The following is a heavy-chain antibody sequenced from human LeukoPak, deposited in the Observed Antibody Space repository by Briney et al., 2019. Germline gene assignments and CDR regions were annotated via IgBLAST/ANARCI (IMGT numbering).Heavy chain of an antibody. V-gene: IGHV1-2*02. J-gene: IGHJ4*02. CDR1: EYSFSDYY. Sequence: ASVKVSCKASEYSFSDYYIHWVRQAPGQGLEWMGWINPNSGGTHYAQKFQGRVTMTRDTSITTVYMELSRLRSDDTAVYYCAKWGTYYYDSSGDLGLDYWGQGTLVTVSS. CDR2: INPNSGGT. CDR3: AKWGTYYYDSSGDLGLDY. D-gene: IGHD3-22*01.